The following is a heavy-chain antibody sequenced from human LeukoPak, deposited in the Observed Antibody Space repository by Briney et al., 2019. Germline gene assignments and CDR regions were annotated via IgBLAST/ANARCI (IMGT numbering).Heavy chain of an antibody. CDR1: GGTFSSYA. CDR3: ATEIHRGSGIAAV. V-gene: IGHV1-69*13. Sequence: SVKVSCKASGGTFSSYAVSWVRQAPGQGPEWMGGIIPIFGTANYAQKFQGRVTLTADEPTSTAYMELSSLRSEDTAVYCCATEIHRGSGIAAVWGQGTLVTVSS. CDR2: IIPIFGTA. D-gene: IGHD6-13*01. J-gene: IGHJ4*02.